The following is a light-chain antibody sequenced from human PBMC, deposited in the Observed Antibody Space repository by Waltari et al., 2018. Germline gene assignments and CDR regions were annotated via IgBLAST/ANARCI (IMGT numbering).Light chain of an antibody. CDR3: QVWDSSSGHWV. CDR1: NIGSNH. Sequence: SYFLTQPPSLSVAPGETARISCGGTNIGSNHVPWYQQKAGQAPLLVIYYDNERASGIPERFSGSNSGNTATLTISRVAAGDEADYFCQVWDSSSGHWVFGGGTELTVL. V-gene: IGLV3-21*04. CDR2: YDN. J-gene: IGLJ3*02.